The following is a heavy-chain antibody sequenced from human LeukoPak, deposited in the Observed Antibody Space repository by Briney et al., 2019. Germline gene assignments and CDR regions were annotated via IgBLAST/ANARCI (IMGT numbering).Heavy chain of an antibody. V-gene: IGHV3-11*04. CDR1: GFTFSDYY. J-gene: IGHJ4*02. CDR3: ARGPYCGGDCYLSLDYYFDY. D-gene: IGHD2-21*02. Sequence: SGGSLRLSCAASGFTFSDYYMSWIRQAPGKGLEWVSYISSSGSTIHYADSVKGRFTISRDNAKNSLYLQMNSLRAEDTAVYYCARGPYCGGDCYLSLDYYFDYWGQGTLVTVSS. CDR2: ISSSGSTI.